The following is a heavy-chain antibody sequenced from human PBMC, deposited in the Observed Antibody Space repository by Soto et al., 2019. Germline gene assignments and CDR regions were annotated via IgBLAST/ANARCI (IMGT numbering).Heavy chain of an antibody. V-gene: IGHV3-48*02. CDR1: GFTFSNYG. D-gene: IGHD6-6*01. CDR2: ISSNSATR. J-gene: IGHJ4*02. Sequence: EVQLLESGGGLVQPGGSLRLSCAASGFTFSNYGRNWVRQAPGKGLAWVSYISSNSATRQYADSVKGRFTISRDKAKNSLYLQMNSLRDEDTAVYYCARGGAARPDYWGQGTLVTVSS. CDR3: ARGGAARPDY.